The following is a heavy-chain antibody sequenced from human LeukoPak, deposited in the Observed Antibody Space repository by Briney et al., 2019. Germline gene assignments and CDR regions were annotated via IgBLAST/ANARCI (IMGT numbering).Heavy chain of an antibody. CDR1: GGTFSSYA. V-gene: IGHV1-69*13. CDR3: VVSYYDSSGYYPEYFQH. Sequence: SVTVSCTASGGTFSSYAISWLRQAPGQGLEWMGGIIPNFGTANYAQKFQGSVTITADESTSTAYMEVSSLRADDTAVYYCVVSYYDSSGYYPEYFQHWGQGTLVTVSS. D-gene: IGHD3-22*01. CDR2: IIPNFGTA. J-gene: IGHJ1*01.